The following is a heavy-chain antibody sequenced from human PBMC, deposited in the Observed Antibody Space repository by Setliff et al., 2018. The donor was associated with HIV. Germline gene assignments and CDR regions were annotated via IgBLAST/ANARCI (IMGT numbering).Heavy chain of an antibody. V-gene: IGHV4-39*07. D-gene: IGHD3-3*01. CDR1: GGSIRSSGYS. CDR2: IYYSGGP. CDR3: ARGSVKIFGVVPRPLYYYMDV. J-gene: IGHJ6*03. Sequence: PSETLSLTCTVSGGSIRSSGYSWGWIRQPPGKGLEWIGIIYYSGGPYYNPSLKSRLTISLDTSRNQFSLRLSSVTAADTAVYYCARGSVKIFGVVPRPLYYYMDVWGKGTTVTVSS.